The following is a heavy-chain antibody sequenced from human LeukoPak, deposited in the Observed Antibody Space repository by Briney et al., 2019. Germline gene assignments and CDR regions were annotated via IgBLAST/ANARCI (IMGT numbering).Heavy chain of an antibody. CDR1: GFTFSSYA. V-gene: IGHV3-23*01. CDR3: AKPQTYYYDSSGYYFDY. D-gene: IGHD3-22*01. CDR2: ISGSGGST. Sequence: GGSLRLSCAPSGFTFSSYAMSWVRQAPGKGLQWVSAISGSGGSTYYADSVKGRFTISRDNSKNTLYLQMNSLRAEDTAVYYCAKPQTYYYDSSGYYFDYWGQGTMVTVSS. J-gene: IGHJ4*02.